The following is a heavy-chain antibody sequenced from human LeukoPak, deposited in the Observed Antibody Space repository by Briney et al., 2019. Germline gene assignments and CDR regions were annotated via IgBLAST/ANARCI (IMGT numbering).Heavy chain of an antibody. CDR1: GFTVSSNY. CDR3: AKEEVNYYGIEYFDY. D-gene: IGHD3-10*01. V-gene: IGHV3-53*01. Sequence: PGGSLRLSCAASGFTVSSNYMSWVRQAPGKGLEWVSVIYSGGSTYYADSVKGRFTISRDNSKNTLYLQMNSLRAEDTAVYYCAKEEVNYYGIEYFDYWGQGTLVTVSS. CDR2: IYSGGST. J-gene: IGHJ4*02.